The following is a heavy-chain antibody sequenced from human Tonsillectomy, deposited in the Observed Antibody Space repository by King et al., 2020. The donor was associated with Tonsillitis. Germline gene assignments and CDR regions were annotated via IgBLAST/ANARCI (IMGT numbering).Heavy chain of an antibody. D-gene: IGHD1-26*01. J-gene: IGHJ4*02. Sequence: QLQESGPGLVKPSETLSLTCTVSGGSISSSSYYWGWIRQPPGKGLEWIGSIYYSGSTYYNPSLKSRFTISVDTSKNQFSLKLSSVTAADTAVYYCARGSRVAAYYFDYWGQGTLVTVSS. V-gene: IGHV4-39*07. CDR2: IYYSGST. CDR3: ARGSRVAAYYFDY. CDR1: GGSISSSSYY.